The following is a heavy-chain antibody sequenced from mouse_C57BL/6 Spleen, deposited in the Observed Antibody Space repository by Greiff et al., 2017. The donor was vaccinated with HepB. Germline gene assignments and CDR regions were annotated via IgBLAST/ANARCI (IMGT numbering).Heavy chain of an antibody. Sequence: EVQLVESGGGLVKPGGSLKLSCAASGFTFSSYAMSWVRQTPEKRLEWVATISDGGSYTYYPDNVKGRFTISRDNAKNNLYLQMSHLKSEDTAMYYCARDISNYWYFDVWGTGTTVTVSS. D-gene: IGHD1-3*01. J-gene: IGHJ1*03. V-gene: IGHV5-4*01. CDR2: ISDGGSYT. CDR3: ARDISNYWYFDV. CDR1: GFTFSSYA.